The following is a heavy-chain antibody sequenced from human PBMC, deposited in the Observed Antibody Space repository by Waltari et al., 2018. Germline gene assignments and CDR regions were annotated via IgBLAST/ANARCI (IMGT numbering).Heavy chain of an antibody. CDR2: IYYSVST. V-gene: IGHV4-39*07. CDR3: ARRITDYDYIWGSYRPFPNDAFDI. Sequence: QLQLQESGPGLVKPSETLSLTCTVSGGSISSSSYYWGWIRQPPGKGLEWIGSIYYSVSTDYNPSLKSRVTISVDTSKNQFSLKLSSVTAADTAVYYCARRITDYDYIWGSYRPFPNDAFDIWGQGTMVTVSS. J-gene: IGHJ3*02. CDR1: GGSISSSSYY. D-gene: IGHD3-16*02.